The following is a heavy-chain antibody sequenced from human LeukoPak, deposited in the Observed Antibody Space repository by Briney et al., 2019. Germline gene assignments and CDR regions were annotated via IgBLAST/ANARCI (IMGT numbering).Heavy chain of an antibody. V-gene: IGHV3-23*01. J-gene: IGHJ4*02. Sequence: PGGSLRLSCAASGFTFSSYAMSWVRQAPGRGLEWVSAISGSGGSTYYADSVKGRFTISRDNSKNTLYLQMNSLRAEETAVYYGPKGGGPVVATTGLNFDHWGQGTLVTVSS. D-gene: IGHD2-15*01. CDR2: ISGSGGST. CDR1: GFTFSSYA. CDR3: PKGGGPVVATTGLNFDH.